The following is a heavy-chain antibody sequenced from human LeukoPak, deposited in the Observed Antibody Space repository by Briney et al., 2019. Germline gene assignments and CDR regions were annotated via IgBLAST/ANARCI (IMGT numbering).Heavy chain of an antibody. CDR2: ISWNSGSI. Sequence: PGGSLRLSCAASGFTFDDYAMHWVRQAPGKGLEWVSGISWNSGSIGYADSVKGRFTISRDNAKNSLYLQMNSLRAEDTALYYCAKDWTPQLARPEFGYWGQGTLVTVSS. D-gene: IGHD5-18*01. CDR3: AKDWTPQLARPEFGY. J-gene: IGHJ4*02. V-gene: IGHV3-9*01. CDR1: GFTFDDYA.